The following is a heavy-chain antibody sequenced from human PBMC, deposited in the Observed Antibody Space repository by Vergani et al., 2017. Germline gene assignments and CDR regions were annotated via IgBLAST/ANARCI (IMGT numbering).Heavy chain of an antibody. V-gene: IGHV3-23*01. CDR1: GFTFSSYA. Sequence: EVQLLESGGGLVQPGGSLRLSCAASGFTFSSYAMSWVRQAPGKGLEWVSAISGSGGSTYYADSVKGRFTMSRDNSKNTLYLQMNSLRAEDTAVYYCARRYCSGGSCYSSFDYWGQGTLVTVSS. D-gene: IGHD2-15*01. CDR2: ISGSGGST. J-gene: IGHJ4*02. CDR3: ARRYCSGGSCYSSFDY.